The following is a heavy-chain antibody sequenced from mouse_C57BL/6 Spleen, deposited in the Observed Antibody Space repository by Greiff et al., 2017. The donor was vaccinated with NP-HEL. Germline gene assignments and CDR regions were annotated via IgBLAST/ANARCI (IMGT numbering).Heavy chain of an antibody. CDR2: IDPENGDT. CDR3: TPSGYFDV. J-gene: IGHJ1*03. Sequence: VQLQQSGAELVRPGASVTLSCTASGFNIKDDYMHWVKQRPEQGLEWIGWIDPENGDTAYASKFQGQATITADTSSNTAYLQLSSLTSEDTAVYYCTPSGYFDVWGTGTTVTVSS. D-gene: IGHD3-1*01. V-gene: IGHV14-4*01. CDR1: GFNIKDDY.